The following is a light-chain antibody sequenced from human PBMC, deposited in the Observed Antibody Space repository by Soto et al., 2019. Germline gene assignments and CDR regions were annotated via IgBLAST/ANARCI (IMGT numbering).Light chain of an antibody. CDR3: QQYNSYPPA. V-gene: IGKV1-5*01. Sequence: DIQMTQSPSTLSASVGARVTITCRASQSISSWLAWYQQKPGKAPKLLIYDASSLESGVPSRFSGSGSGTEFTLTISSLQPADFATYYCQQYNSYPPAFGRGTKVEIK. CDR2: DAS. J-gene: IGKJ1*01. CDR1: QSISSW.